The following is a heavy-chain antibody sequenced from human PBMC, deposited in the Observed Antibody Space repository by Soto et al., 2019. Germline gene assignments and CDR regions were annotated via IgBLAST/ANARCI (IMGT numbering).Heavy chain of an antibody. J-gene: IGHJ4*02. CDR3: ARAVAVAADFDY. V-gene: IGHV1-3*05. CDR2: INAGNGNT. CDR1: GYTFTGYA. D-gene: IGHD6-19*01. Sequence: QVQLVQSGAEEKKPGASVKVSCKASGYTFTGYAMHWVRQAPGQRLEWMGWINAGNGNTKYSQKFQGRVTITRDTSASAVYMELSSLSSEDTAVYYCARAVAVAADFDYWGQGTLVTVSS.